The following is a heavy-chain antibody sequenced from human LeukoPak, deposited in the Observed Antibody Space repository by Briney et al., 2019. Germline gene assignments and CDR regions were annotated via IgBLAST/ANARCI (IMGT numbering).Heavy chain of an antibody. D-gene: IGHD2-15*01. J-gene: IGHJ6*03. Sequence: PSETLSLTCTVSGGSISSGSYYWSWIRQPAGKGLEWIGRIYTSGSTNYNPSLKSRVTISVDTSKNQFSLKLSSVTAADTAVYYCARELAESPPLLSYYYYYMDVWGKGTTVTISS. V-gene: IGHV4-61*02. CDR2: IYTSGST. CDR3: ARELAESPPLLSYYYYYMDV. CDR1: GGSISSGSYY.